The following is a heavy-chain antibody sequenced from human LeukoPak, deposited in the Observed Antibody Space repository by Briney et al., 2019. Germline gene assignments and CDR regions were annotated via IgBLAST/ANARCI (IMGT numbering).Heavy chain of an antibody. CDR1: GGSVTSGSYY. D-gene: IGHD2-15*01. J-gene: IGHJ4*02. CDR3: ARGAALAIDY. Sequence: PSETLSLTCSVSGGSVTSGSYYWSWIRQPAGKGLEWIGRISTSGSTNYNPSLKSRVTMSLDTSKNQFSLRLNSPTAADTAVYYCARGAALAIDYWGQGALVTVSS. CDR2: ISTSGST. V-gene: IGHV4-61*02.